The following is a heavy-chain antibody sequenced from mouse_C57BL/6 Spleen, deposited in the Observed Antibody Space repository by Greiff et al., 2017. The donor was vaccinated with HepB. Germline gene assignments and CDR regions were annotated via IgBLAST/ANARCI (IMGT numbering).Heavy chain of an antibody. CDR2: INPYNGGT. J-gene: IGHJ2*01. CDR3: ARSGDYPYYFDY. D-gene: IGHD2-4*01. Sequence: EVKLMESGPVLVKPGASVKMSCKASGYTFTDYYMNWVKQSHGKSLEWIGVINPYNGGTSYNQKFKGKATLTVDKSSSTAYMELNSLTSEDSAVYYCARSGDYPYYFDYWGQGTTLTVSS. V-gene: IGHV1-19*01. CDR1: GYTFTDYY.